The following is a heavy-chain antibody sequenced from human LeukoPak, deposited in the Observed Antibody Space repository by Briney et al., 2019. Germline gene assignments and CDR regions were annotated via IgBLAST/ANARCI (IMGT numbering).Heavy chain of an antibody. CDR3: ANGYSSSWYYFDY. CDR2: ISYDGSNK. J-gene: IGHJ4*02. V-gene: IGHV3-30*18. Sequence: GGSLRLSCAASGFTFSSYGMHWVRQAPGRGLEWVAVISYDGSNKYYADSVKGRFTISRDNSKNTLYLQMNSLRAEDTAVYYCANGYSSSWYYFDYWGQGTLVTVSS. CDR1: GFTFSSYG. D-gene: IGHD6-13*01.